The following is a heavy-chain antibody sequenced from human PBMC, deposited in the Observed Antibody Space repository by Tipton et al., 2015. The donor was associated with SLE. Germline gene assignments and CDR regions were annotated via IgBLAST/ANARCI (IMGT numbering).Heavy chain of an antibody. CDR1: GGSISSYY. D-gene: IGHD3-3*01. CDR3: ARDAVGSGFGASDI. Sequence: GLVKPSETLSLTCTVSGGSISSYYCSWIRQPPGKGLEWIGEINHSGSTNYNRSLKSRVTISVDTSKNQFYLKLSTATAADTAVYYCARDAVGSGFGASDIWGQGTMVTVSS. J-gene: IGHJ3*02. CDR2: INHSGST. V-gene: IGHV4-34*01.